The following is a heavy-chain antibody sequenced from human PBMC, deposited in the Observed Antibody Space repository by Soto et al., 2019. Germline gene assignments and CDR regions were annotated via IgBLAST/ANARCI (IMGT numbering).Heavy chain of an antibody. J-gene: IGHJ5*02. CDR2: IIPIFDTT. V-gene: IGHV1-69*01. D-gene: IGHD2-21*01. CDR3: ATSRHTITVVVIPSAVGNWFDP. CDR1: GGRFSNSV. Sequence: QVQLVQSGAEVKKPGSSVKVSCKASGGRFSNSVISWVRQAPGQGLEWMGGIIPIFDTTNYAQKLQGRVTIIADESTSTAYMELSSLRSEDTAVYYCATSRHTITVVVIPSAVGNWFDPWGQGTLVTVSS.